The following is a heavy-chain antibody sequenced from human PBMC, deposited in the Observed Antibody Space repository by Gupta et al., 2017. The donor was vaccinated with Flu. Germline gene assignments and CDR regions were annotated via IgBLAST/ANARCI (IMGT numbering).Heavy chain of an antibody. CDR1: Y. D-gene: IGHD3-22*01. V-gene: IGHV4-4*07. CDR2: FYASGGA. CDR3: SSGYYYDSDGYFRDY. Sequence: YGTWIRQPAGKGLEWIGRFYASGGANYNPSLKGRVSMSVDTSKNQFSLKLTAVTAADTAVYYCSSGYYYDSDGYFRDYWGRGTLVTVSS. J-gene: IGHJ4*02.